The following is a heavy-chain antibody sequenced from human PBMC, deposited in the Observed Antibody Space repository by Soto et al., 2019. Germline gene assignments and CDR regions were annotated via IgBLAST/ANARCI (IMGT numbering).Heavy chain of an antibody. J-gene: IGHJ6*02. CDR1: GKTFPSNE. Sequence: ASVEGSRQGSGKTFPSNEINWVRQGTGQGVEWMGWMNPNSGNTGYAQKFQDRVTMTRNTSIGTAYMELSSLRSEDTAVYYCARVRGGDYGMDVWG. CDR3: ARVRGGDYGMDV. D-gene: IGHD3-16*01. CDR2: MNPNSGNT. V-gene: IGHV1-8*01.